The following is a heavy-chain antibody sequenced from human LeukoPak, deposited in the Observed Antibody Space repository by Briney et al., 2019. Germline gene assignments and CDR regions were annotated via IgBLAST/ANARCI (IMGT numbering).Heavy chain of an antibody. CDR2: IYHSGST. Sequence: SETLSLTCTVSGYSISSGFYWGWIRQPPGKGLEWIGNIYHSGSTYYNPSLKSRVTISVDTSKNQFSLKLSSVTAADTAVYYCARGLIRASVLLWFGESPTGDYYYMDVWGKGTTVTVSS. V-gene: IGHV4-38-2*02. D-gene: IGHD3-10*01. CDR1: GYSISSGFY. CDR3: ARGLIRASVLLWFGESPTGDYYYMDV. J-gene: IGHJ6*03.